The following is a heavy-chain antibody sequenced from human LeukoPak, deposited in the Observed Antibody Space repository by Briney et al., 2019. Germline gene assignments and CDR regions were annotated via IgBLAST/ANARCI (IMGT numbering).Heavy chain of an antibody. CDR3: AKESIAAHSYYFDY. D-gene: IGHD6-6*01. CDR1: GFTFSSYG. V-gene: IGHV3-30*02. CDR2: IWYGGSNK. Sequence: PGGSLRLSCAASGFTFSSYGMHWVRQAPGKGLEWVAVIWYGGSNKYYADSVKGRFTISRDNSKNTLYLQMNSLRAEDTAVYYCAKESIAAHSYYFDYWGQGTLVTVSS. J-gene: IGHJ4*02.